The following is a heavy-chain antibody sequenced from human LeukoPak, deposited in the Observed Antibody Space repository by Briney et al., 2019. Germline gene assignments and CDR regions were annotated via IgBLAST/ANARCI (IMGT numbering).Heavy chain of an antibody. Sequence: GASVKVSCKASGGTFSSYAISWVRPAPGQGLEWMGGIIPIFGTANYAQKFQGRVTITTDESTSTAYMELSSLRSEDTAVYYCARAVAPLPYYYYYMDVWGKGTTVTVSS. CDR1: GGTFSSYA. J-gene: IGHJ6*03. V-gene: IGHV1-69*05. CDR3: ARAVAPLPYYYYYMDV. D-gene: IGHD2-15*01. CDR2: IIPIFGTA.